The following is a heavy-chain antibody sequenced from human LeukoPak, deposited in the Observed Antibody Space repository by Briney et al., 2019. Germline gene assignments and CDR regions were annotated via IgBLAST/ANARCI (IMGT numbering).Heavy chain of an antibody. V-gene: IGHV3-23*01. CDR3: AKDPNGDYIGAFDI. D-gene: IGHD4-17*01. Sequence: GGSLRLSCAASGFTFSSYAMSWVRQAPGKGLEWVSAISGSGGNTQYAASVQGRFTISRDNSKNTLYLHMNSLRAEDTALYYCAKDPNGDYIGAFDIWGQGTMVTVSS. CDR1: GFTFSSYA. J-gene: IGHJ3*02. CDR2: ISGSGGNT.